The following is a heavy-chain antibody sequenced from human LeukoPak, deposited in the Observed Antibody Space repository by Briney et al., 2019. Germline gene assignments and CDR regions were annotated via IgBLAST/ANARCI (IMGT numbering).Heavy chain of an antibody. Sequence: GGSLRLSCAASGFTFSNAWMTWVRQAPGKGLEWVASINHNGNVNYYVDSVKGRFTISRDNAKNSLYLQMSNLRAEDTAVYFCARGGGLDVWGQGATVTVSS. V-gene: IGHV3-7*03. D-gene: IGHD3-16*01. CDR1: GFTFSNAW. CDR3: ARGGGLDV. J-gene: IGHJ6*02. CDR2: INHNGNVN.